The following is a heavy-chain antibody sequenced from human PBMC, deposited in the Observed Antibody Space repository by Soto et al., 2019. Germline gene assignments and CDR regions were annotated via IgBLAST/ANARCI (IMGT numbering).Heavy chain of an antibody. CDR3: ARDKRDLRFLEWSYYFDY. D-gene: IGHD3-3*01. CDR2: IIPILGIA. CDR1: GGTFSSYT. V-gene: IGHV1-69*04. J-gene: IGHJ4*02. Sequence: SVKVSCKASGGTFSSYTISWARQAPGQGLEWMGRIIPILGIANYAQKFQGRVTITADNSKNTLYLQMNSLRAEDTAVYYCARDKRDLRFLEWSYYFDYWGQGTLVTVSS.